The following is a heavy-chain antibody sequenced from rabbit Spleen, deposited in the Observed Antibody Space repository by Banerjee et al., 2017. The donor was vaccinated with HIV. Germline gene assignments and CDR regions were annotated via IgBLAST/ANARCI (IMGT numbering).Heavy chain of an antibody. V-gene: IGHV1S40*01. J-gene: IGHJ4*01. CDR3: ASRYDDYGYAIGL. CDR2: IYAGSSGST. CDR1: GFSFSSNYW. D-gene: IGHD6-1*01. Sequence: QSLEESGGDLVKPGASLTLTCTASGFSFSSNYWRCWVRQAPGKGLEWIACIYAGSSGSTYYASWAKGRFTISKTSSPPVTLQMTSLTAADTATYFCASRYDDYGYAIGLWGPGTLVTVS.